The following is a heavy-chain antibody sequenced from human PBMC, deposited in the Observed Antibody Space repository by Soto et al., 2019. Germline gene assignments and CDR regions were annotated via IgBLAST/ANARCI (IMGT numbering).Heavy chain of an antibody. J-gene: IGHJ4*02. CDR1: GFTFSSYW. V-gene: IGHV3-74*01. Sequence: EVQLVESGGGLVQPGGSLRLSCAASGFTFSSYWMHWVRQAPGKGLVWVSRINSDGSSTSYADSVKGRFTISRDNAKNTLYLEGNSQRGEDVSVFLCPIRAGDYDISGYIDCWGQGTLVSVSS. CDR2: INSDGSST. CDR3: PIRAGDYDISGYIDC. D-gene: IGHD3-22*01.